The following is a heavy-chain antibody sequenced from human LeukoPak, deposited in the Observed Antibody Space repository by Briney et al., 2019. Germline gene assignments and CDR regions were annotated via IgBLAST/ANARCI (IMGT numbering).Heavy chain of an antibody. CDR1: GGSISTSNYY. J-gene: IGHJ5*02. D-gene: IGHD3-22*01. CDR3: ARWALFPDSSGYFP. Sequence: SETLSLTCTVSGGSISTSNYYWGWIRQPPGKGLEWIGNIFYSGSTYYSPSLKSRVTISVDTSKNQFSLKLSSVTAADTAVYYCARWALFPDSSGYFPWGQGTLVTVSS. V-gene: IGHV4-39*07. CDR2: IFYSGST.